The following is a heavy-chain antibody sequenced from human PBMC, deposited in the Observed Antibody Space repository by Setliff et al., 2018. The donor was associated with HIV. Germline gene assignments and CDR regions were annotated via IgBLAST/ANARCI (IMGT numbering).Heavy chain of an antibody. J-gene: IGHJ4*02. CDR2: LYFGDSDP. D-gene: IGHD2-15*01. V-gene: IGHV5-51*01. CDR1: GSNFATYW. Sequence: LKISCKTSGSNFATYWVGWVRQMPGKGLEWLGILYFGDSDPKYNPSFEGQVTISADKSIKTAFLQWRSLETSDTANYYCARGRGGYFGGGRYYNLPYFDSWGQGTLVTVSS. CDR3: ARGRGGYFGGGRYYNLPYFDS.